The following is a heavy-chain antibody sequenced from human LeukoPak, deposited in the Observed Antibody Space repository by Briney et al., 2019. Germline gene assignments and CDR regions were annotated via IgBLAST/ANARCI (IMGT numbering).Heavy chain of an antibody. CDR2: IYSGDSDT. Sequence: GESLKISCKGSGYTFTNYWIGWVRQMPGKGLGWMGIIYSGDSDTRYSPSFQGQVTISADKSINTAYLQWSSLKASDTAMYFCARGRSQRSYFDYWGQGTLVTVSS. CDR3: ARGRSQRSYFDY. CDR1: GYTFTNYW. J-gene: IGHJ4*02. D-gene: IGHD4-17*01. V-gene: IGHV5-51*01.